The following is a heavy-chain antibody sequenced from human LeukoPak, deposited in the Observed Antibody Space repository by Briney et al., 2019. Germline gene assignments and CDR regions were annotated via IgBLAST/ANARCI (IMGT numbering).Heavy chain of an antibody. CDR1: GYSFTGYW. CDR2: IYPGDSDT. CDR3: ARTRITIFGVVISHFDY. Sequence: GESLKISCKGSGYSFTGYWIGWVRQMPGKGLEWMGIIYPGDSDTRYSPSFQGQVTISADKSISTAYLQWSSLKASDTAMYYCARTRITIFGVVISHFDYWGQGTLVTVSS. D-gene: IGHD3-3*01. J-gene: IGHJ4*02. V-gene: IGHV5-51*01.